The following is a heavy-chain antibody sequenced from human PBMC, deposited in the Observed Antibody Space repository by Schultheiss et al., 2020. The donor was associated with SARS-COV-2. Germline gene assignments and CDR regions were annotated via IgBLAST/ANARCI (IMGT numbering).Heavy chain of an antibody. CDR3: ARWRVAPGNWFDP. CDR1: GGSISSGGYY. D-gene: IGHD3-10*01. Sequence: SETLSLTCTVSGGSISSGGYYWSWIRQHPGKGLEWIGYIYYSGSTNYNPSLKSRVTISVDTSKNQFSLKLSSVTAADTAVYYCARWRVAPGNWFDPWGQGTLVTVSS. V-gene: IGHV4-61*08. CDR2: IYYSGST. J-gene: IGHJ5*02.